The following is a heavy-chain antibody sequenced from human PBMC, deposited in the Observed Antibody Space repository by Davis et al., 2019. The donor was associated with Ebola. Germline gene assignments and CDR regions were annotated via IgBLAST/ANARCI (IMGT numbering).Heavy chain of an antibody. CDR1: GGSISSYY. J-gene: IGHJ3*02. Sequence: PSETLSLTCTVSGGSISSYYWSWIRQPPGKGLEWIGYIYYSGSTYYNPSLKSRVTISVDTSKNQFSLKLSSVTAADTAVYYCARGEGLFDIWGQGTMVTVSS. CDR2: IYYSGST. V-gene: IGHV4-59*12. CDR3: ARGEGLFDI.